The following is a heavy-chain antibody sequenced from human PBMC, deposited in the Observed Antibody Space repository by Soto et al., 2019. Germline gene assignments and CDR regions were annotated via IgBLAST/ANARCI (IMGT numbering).Heavy chain of an antibody. D-gene: IGHD2-15*01. CDR1: GYTFTSYY. V-gene: IGHV1-46*01. CDR3: ARDAASVVVVAATEYYFDY. CDR2: INPSGGST. Sequence: ASVKVSCKASGYTFTSYYMHWVRQAPGQGLEWMGIINPSGGSTSYAQKFQGRVTMTRDTSTSTAYMELRSLRSDDTAVYYCARDAASVVVVAATEYYFDYWGQGTLVTVSS. J-gene: IGHJ4*02.